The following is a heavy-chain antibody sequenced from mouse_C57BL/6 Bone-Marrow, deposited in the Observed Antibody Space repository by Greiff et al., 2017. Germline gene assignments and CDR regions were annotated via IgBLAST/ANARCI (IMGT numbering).Heavy chain of an antibody. Sequence: VQLKESGPGLVAPSQSLSITCTVSGFSFTSYAISWVRQPPGKGLEWLGVIWTGGGTNYNSALKSRLSISKDNSKSQVFLKMNSLQSDDTARYYCARKFYYSSWNYAMDYWGQGTSVTVSS. CDR3: ARKFYYSSWNYAMDY. D-gene: IGHD2-5*01. V-gene: IGHV2-9-1*01. CDR2: IWTGGGT. CDR1: GFSFTSYA. J-gene: IGHJ4*01.